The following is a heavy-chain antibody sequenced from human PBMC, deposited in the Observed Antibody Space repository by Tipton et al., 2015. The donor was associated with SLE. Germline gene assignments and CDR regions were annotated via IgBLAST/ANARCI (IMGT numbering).Heavy chain of an antibody. CDR3: ARGEWPVDEAFDI. J-gene: IGHJ3*02. CDR2: ISYDGSDE. CDR1: GFAFSSYA. D-gene: IGHD6-19*01. V-gene: IGHV3-30*04. Sequence: RSLRLSCAASGFAFSSYAIHWVRQAPGKGLDWVAVISYDGSDEYYAESVKGRFSISRDNSEDTVYLQMNRLRTEDTAVYHCARGEWPVDEAFDIWGQGTMVSVSS.